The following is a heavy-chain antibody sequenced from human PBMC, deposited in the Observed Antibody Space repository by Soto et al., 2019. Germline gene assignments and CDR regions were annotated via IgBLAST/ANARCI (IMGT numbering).Heavy chain of an antibody. V-gene: IGHV1-46*03. CDR2: INPSGGST. D-gene: IGHD3-16*02. CDR3: ASERLHLVEFSFESFDF. J-gene: IGHJ4*02. CDR1: GYTFTSYY. Sequence: SGKVSCTASGYTFTSYYMHWVRPAPGQGLEWMGIINPSGGSTSYAQKFQGRVTMTRDTSTSTVYMELSSLRSEDTAVYYCASERLHLVEFSFESFDFWCQGTLVTVSS.